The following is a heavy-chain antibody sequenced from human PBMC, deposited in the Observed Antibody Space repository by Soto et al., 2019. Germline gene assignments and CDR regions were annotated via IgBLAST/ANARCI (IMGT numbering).Heavy chain of an antibody. J-gene: IGHJ4*02. CDR3: AKDSASRLTDY. CDR1: GFTFSNYL. V-gene: IGHV3-23*01. Sequence: VQLLESGGGLVQPGGSLRLSCAASGFTFSNYLMHWVRQAPGKGLEWVAGISGSGGSTHYADSVKGQFTISRDNSQNTLFLQMNSLRAEDTAVYYCAKDSASRLTDYWGQGTLVTVSS. D-gene: IGHD6-25*01. CDR2: ISGSGGST.